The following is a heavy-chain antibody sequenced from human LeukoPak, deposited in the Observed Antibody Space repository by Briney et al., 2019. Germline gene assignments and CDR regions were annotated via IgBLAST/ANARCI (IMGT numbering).Heavy chain of an antibody. CDR3: ARDQAAAGLIDY. CDR2: ISYDGSNK. Sequence: PGGSLRLSCTASGFTFSNFNINWVRQAPGKGLEWVAVISYDGSNKYYADSVKGRFTISRDNSKNTLYLQMNSLRAEDTAVYYCARDQAAAGLIDYWGQGTLVTVSS. V-gene: IGHV3-30-3*01. CDR1: GFTFSNFN. J-gene: IGHJ4*02. D-gene: IGHD6-13*01.